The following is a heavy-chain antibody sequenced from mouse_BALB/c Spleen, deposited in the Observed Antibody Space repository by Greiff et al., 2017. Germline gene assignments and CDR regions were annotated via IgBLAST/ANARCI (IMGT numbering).Heavy chain of an antibody. CDR1: GFTFSSYG. Sequence: EVQGVESGGDLVKPGGSLKLSCAASGFTFSSYGMSWVRQTPDKRLEWVATISSGGSYTYYPDSVKGRFTISRDNAKNTLYLQMSSLKSEDTAMYYCARQGTTRAMDYWGQGTSVTVSS. D-gene: IGHD2-14*01. V-gene: IGHV5-6*01. J-gene: IGHJ4*01. CDR2: ISSGGSYT. CDR3: ARQGTTRAMDY.